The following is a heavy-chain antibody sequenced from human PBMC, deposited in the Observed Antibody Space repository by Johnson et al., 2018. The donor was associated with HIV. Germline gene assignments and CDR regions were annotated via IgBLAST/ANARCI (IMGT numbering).Heavy chain of an antibody. CDR2: ISGSDGST. CDR1: GFTFSSYG. D-gene: IGHD3-22*01. V-gene: IGHV3-NL1*01. CDR3: AKSDSAYDAFDL. Sequence: QVQLVESGGGVVQPGGSLRLSCAASGFTFSSYGMHWVRLAPGKGLEWVSAISGSDGSTYYADSVKGRFTISRDNSKNTLYLQMNSLRAEDTAVYYCAKSDSAYDAFDLWGQGTLVTVSS. J-gene: IGHJ3*01.